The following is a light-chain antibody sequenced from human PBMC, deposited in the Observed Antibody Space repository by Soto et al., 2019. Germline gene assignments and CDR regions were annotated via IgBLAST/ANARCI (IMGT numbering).Light chain of an antibody. J-gene: IGKJ4*01. CDR1: QSVSSY. Sequence: EIVLTQSPATLSLSPGERATLSCRASQSVSSYLAWYQQKPGQAPRLLIYDASNRATGIPARFSGSGSGTDFTLTISSLEPEDLAVYYCQQRRNWLLTFGGGTKVEIK. CDR2: DAS. CDR3: QQRRNWLLT. V-gene: IGKV3-11*01.